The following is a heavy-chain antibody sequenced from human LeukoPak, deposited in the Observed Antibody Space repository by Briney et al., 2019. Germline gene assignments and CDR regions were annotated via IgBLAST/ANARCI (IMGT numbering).Heavy chain of an antibody. CDR1: GFSFSNYW. CDR3: ARYGSGSYYHY. Sequence: GGSLRLSCAASGFSFSNYWMHWVRQAPGKGLEYVSAISTDGGGTYYVNSVKGRFTISRDNSKNTLYLQMGSLRAEDMAVYYCARYGSGSYYHYWGQGALVTVSS. CDR2: ISTDGGGT. D-gene: IGHD3-10*01. J-gene: IGHJ4*02. V-gene: IGHV3-64*01.